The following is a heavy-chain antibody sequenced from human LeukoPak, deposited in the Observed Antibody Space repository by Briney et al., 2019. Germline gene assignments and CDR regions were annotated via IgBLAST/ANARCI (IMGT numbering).Heavy chain of an antibody. J-gene: IGHJ4*02. Sequence: PSETLSLTCTVSGGSVSSGSYYWSWIRQPPGKGLEWIGYIYYSGSTNYNPSLKSRVTISVDTSKNQFSLKLDSVTAADTAVYYCARDRSRAPHCTSTSCPPFPQYYFDYWGQGTLVTVSS. CDR1: GGSVSSGSYY. D-gene: IGHD2-2*01. CDR2: IYYSGST. V-gene: IGHV4-61*01. CDR3: ARDRSRAPHCTSTSCPPFPQYYFDY.